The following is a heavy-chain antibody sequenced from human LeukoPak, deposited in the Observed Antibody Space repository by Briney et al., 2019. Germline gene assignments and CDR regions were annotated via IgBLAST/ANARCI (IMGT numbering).Heavy chain of an antibody. Sequence: GGSLRLSCAASGFTFDDYTMHWVRQAPGKGLEWVSLISWDGGSTYYADSVKGRFTISRDNFKNSLFVQMNSLRAEDTAVYFCAKSRSGSANWALQIFDNWGQGTLVTVSS. CDR1: GFTFDDYT. CDR3: AKSRSGSANWALQIFDN. V-gene: IGHV3-43*01. J-gene: IGHJ4*02. CDR2: ISWDGGST. D-gene: IGHD1-1*01.